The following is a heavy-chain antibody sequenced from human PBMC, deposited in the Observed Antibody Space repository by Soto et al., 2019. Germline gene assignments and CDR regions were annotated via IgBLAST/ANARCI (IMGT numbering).Heavy chain of an antibody. J-gene: IGHJ4*02. CDR2: ISFDGSNK. V-gene: IGHV3-30*04. CDR1: GFSFYDSA. CDR3: ARSDGYNKIEY. Sequence: GGSLRLSCAASGFSFYDSAVHWVRQAPGKGLDWVAVISFDGSNKYYADSVKGRFTISRDNSKNTLYLQMNSLRAEDTALYHCARSDGYNKIEYWGQGTLVTVSS. D-gene: IGHD5-18*01.